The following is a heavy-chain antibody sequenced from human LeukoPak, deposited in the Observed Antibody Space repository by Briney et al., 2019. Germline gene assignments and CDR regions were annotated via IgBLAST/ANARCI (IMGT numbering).Heavy chain of an antibody. J-gene: IGHJ4*02. CDR2: ISTDGSST. Sequence: GGSLRLSCAASGFTFNNYWMHWVRRAPGKGPVWVSRISTDGSSTSYADSVGGRFTISRDNAKNTLYLQMNSLRTEDTAVYYCARRTVAGSLDYWGQGSLVTVSS. V-gene: IGHV3-74*01. CDR3: ARRTVAGSLDY. CDR1: GFTFNNYW. D-gene: IGHD6-19*01.